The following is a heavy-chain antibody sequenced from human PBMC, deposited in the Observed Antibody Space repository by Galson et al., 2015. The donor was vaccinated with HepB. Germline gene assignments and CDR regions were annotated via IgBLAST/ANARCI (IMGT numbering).Heavy chain of an antibody. CDR2: TYYRSKWYN. J-gene: IGHJ4*02. D-gene: IGHD3-22*01. CDR1: GDSVSSNSVA. Sequence: CAISGDSVSSNSVAWNWIRQSPSRGLEWMGGTYYRSKWYNDYAISVKSRITIKSDTSKNQFSLQLNSVTPEDTAVYYCARGVRSAFDCWGQGTLVTVSS. CDR3: ARGVRSAFDC. V-gene: IGHV6-1*01.